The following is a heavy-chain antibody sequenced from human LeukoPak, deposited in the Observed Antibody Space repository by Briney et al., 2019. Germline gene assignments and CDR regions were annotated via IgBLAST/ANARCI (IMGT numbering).Heavy chain of an antibody. Sequence: GSLRLSCAASGFTFSDYYMSWIRQAPGKGLEWVSSISSSSSYTNYADSVKGRFTISRDNAKNSLYLQMNSLIAEDTAVYYCARFTGVIAVDWGQRTLVTASS. CDR1: GFTFSDYY. CDR2: ISSSSSYT. CDR3: ARFTGVIAVD. V-gene: IGHV3-11*06. J-gene: IGHJ4*02. D-gene: IGHD6-19*01.